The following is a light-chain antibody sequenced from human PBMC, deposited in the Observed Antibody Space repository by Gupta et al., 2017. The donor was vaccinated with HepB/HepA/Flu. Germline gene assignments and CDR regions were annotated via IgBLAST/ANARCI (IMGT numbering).Light chain of an antibody. J-gene: IGKJ1*01. V-gene: IGKV3-20*01. Sequence: IVLTQSPGTLSLSPGERATLSCRASQSVSSSYLAWYQQKTGQAPRLLIYGASSRATGIPDRCSGSGSGTDFTLPISRLEPEDFAVYYCQQQGRPLCTFGQGTKVEIK. CDR1: QSVSSSY. CDR3: QQQGRPLCT. CDR2: GAS.